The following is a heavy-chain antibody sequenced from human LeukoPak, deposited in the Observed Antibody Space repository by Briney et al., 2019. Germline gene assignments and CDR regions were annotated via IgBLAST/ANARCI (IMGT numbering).Heavy chain of an antibody. CDR2: INPNSGVT. D-gene: IGHD3-16*02. J-gene: IGHJ4*02. CDR3: ARQQEVSGYFDY. V-gene: IGHV1-2*02. CDR1: GYTFTSYG. Sequence: GASVKVSCKASGYTFTSYGISWVRQAPGQGLEWMGWINPNSGVTNYAQNFQGRVSMTRDTSISTAYMELSRLRSDDTAVYYCARQQEVSGYFDYWGQGTLVTVSS.